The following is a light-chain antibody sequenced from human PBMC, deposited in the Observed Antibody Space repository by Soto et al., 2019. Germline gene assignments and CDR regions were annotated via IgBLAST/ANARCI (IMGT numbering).Light chain of an antibody. CDR2: GAS. V-gene: IGKV3-20*01. J-gene: IGKJ5*01. CDR3: QQYGSSLSIT. Sequence: EIVLTQSPGTLSLSPGDTATLSCRASQSVRSTYLAWYQQKPGQAPRLLIHGASSRATGIPDRFSGSGSGTDFTLTISRLEPEDFEVYYCQQYGSSLSITFGQGTRLEIK. CDR1: QSVRSTY.